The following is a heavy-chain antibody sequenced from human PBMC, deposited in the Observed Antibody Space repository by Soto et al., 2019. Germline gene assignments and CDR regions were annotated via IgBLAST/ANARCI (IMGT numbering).Heavy chain of an antibody. Sequence: GGSLRLSCSASGFTFSQYALRWVRQAPGKGLEWVALISHDGTSKFSADAVKGRFTISRDNSRSTLFLQMNSLRAEDTATYFCARDASIFYYENSGYYSGFLDVWGQGTPVTSPQ. V-gene: IGHV3-30-3*01. CDR3: ARDASIFYYENSGYYSGFLDV. D-gene: IGHD3-22*01. CDR2: ISHDGTSK. CDR1: GFTFSQYA. J-gene: IGHJ4*02.